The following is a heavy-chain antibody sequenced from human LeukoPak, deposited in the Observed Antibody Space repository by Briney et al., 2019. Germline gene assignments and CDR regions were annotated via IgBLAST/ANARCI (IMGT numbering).Heavy chain of an antibody. V-gene: IGHV3-23*01. Sequence: PGGSLRLSCAASGFTFSSYAMSWVRQAPGKGLEWVSAISGGGGSTYYADSVKGRFTISRDNSKNTLYLQMNSLRAEDTAVYYCAKRERGSYSLDYWGQGTLVTVSS. J-gene: IGHJ4*02. CDR3: AKRERGSYSLDY. CDR1: GFTFSSYA. CDR2: ISGGGGST. D-gene: IGHD1-26*01.